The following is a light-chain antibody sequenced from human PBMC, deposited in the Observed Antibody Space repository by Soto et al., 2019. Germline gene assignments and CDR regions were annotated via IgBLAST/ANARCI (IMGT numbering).Light chain of an antibody. V-gene: IGKV3-11*01. CDR1: QSVSSSY. CDR3: QQRSNWPFELT. Sequence: ETVLTQSPATLSLSPGERATLSCRASQSVSSSYLAWYQQKPGQAPRLLIYDTSNRATGIPARFSGSGSGTDFTLTISSLEPEDFAVYYCQQRSNWPFELTFGGGTKVEIK. CDR2: DTS. J-gene: IGKJ4*01.